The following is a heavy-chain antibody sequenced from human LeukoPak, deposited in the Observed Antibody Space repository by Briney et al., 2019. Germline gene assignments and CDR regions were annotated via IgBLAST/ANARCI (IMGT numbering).Heavy chain of an antibody. J-gene: IGHJ4*02. V-gene: IGHV3-30*02. CDR1: GFTFSSYA. CDR3: AKDLRIVGATHFDY. D-gene: IGHD1-26*01. CDR2: IRYDGSNK. Sequence: GSLRLSCAASGFTFSSYAMSWVRQAPGKGLEWVAFIRYDGSNKYYADSVKGRFTISRDNSKNTLYLQMNSLRAEDTAVYYCAKDLRIVGATHFDYWGQGTLVTVSS.